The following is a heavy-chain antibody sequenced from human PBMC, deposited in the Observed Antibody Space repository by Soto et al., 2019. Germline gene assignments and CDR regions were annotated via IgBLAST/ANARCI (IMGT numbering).Heavy chain of an antibody. D-gene: IGHD1-26*01. V-gene: IGHV6-1*01. CDR3: ARGKYSGFDI. CDR2: TYYRSKWYN. J-gene: IGHJ3*02. Sequence: SQTLSLTCAISGDSVSSTNGVAWNCIRQSPSRGLEWLGRTYYRSKWYNEYVLSVKSRITINPDTSKNQFSPQLNSVTAEDTAIYFCARGKYSGFDIWGQGTLVTVSS. CDR1: GDSVSSTNGVA.